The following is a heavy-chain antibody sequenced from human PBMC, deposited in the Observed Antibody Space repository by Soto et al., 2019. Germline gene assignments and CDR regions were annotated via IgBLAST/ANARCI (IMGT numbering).Heavy chain of an antibody. CDR2: VNPILSMS. CDR1: GDTFSFYS. CDR3: ATSYGSGYRAFDY. V-gene: IGHV1-69*04. Sequence: QVQLVQSGAEVKRPGSSVKVSCKASGDTFSFYSINWVRQAPGLGLEWMGRVNPILSMSNYAQRFQGRVTVTADKATSTAFMELSGLRSEDTAMYYCATSYGSGYRAFDYWGPGALVTVSS. J-gene: IGHJ4*02. D-gene: IGHD3-10*01.